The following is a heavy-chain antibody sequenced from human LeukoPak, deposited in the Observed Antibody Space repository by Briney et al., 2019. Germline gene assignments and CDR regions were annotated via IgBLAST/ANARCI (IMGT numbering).Heavy chain of an antibody. CDR3: ARVSLWFGEYYMDV. V-gene: IGHV3-48*01. CDR2: ISSSSSTI. D-gene: IGHD3-10*01. J-gene: IGHJ6*03. CDR1: GFTFSSYS. Sequence: GGSLRLSCAASGFTFSSYSMNWGRQAPGKGLEWVSYISSSSSTIYYADSVKGRFTISRDNAKNSLYLQMNSLRAEDTAVYYCARVSLWFGEYYMDVWGKGTTVTVSS.